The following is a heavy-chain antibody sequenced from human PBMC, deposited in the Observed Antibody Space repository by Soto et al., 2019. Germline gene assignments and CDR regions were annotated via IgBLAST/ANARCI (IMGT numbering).Heavy chain of an antibody. D-gene: IGHD6-6*01. CDR2: IYHSGST. J-gene: IGHJ4*02. CDR3: AKNSYTSSSAYFDY. V-gene: IGHV4-30-2*01. Sequence: PSETLSLTCVVSGDSISSDGNSWRWIRQPPGKGLEWIGYIYHSGSTYYNPSLKSRVTISVDRSKNQFSLKLSPVTAADTAVYYCAKNSYTSSSAYFDYWGQGALVTVSS. CDR1: GDSISSDGNS.